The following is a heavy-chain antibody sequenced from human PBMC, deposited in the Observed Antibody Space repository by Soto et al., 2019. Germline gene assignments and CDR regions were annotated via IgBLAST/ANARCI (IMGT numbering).Heavy chain of an antibody. CDR2: ISAYNGNT. D-gene: IGHD6-25*01. Sequence: WASEKVSCKAYGYTFTSYGISWVRQAPGQGLEWMGWISAYNGNTNYAQKLQGRVTMTTDTSTSTAYMELRSLRSDDTAVYYCARDFDSSGHLRAFDPWGQGTLVTVSS. CDR1: GYTFTSYG. V-gene: IGHV1-18*01. CDR3: ARDFDSSGHLRAFDP. J-gene: IGHJ5*02.